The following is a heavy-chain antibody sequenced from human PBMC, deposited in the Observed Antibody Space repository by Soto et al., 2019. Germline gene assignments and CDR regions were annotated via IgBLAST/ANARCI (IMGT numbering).Heavy chain of an antibody. CDR1: SYTFTSYG. CDR2: ISAYNGNT. CDR3: ARTRRTKYCRGGSCTKTDMKWDNWFDP. J-gene: IGHJ5*02. V-gene: IGHV1-18*04. Sequence: GASVKVSCKASSYTFTSYGISWVRQAPGQGLEWMGWISAYNGNTNYAQKLQGRVTMTTDTSTSTAYMELRSLRSDDTAVYYCARTRRTKYCRGGSCTKTDMKWDNWFDPWGQGTLVTVSS. D-gene: IGHD2-15*01.